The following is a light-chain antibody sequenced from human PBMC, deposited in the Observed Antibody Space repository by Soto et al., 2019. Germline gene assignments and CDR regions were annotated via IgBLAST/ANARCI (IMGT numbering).Light chain of an antibody. CDR1: QSVGSN. J-gene: IGKJ2*01. V-gene: IGKV3-15*01. CDR3: QQYSNWPPYT. CDR2: SAS. Sequence: EVVMTQSPATLSVSPGDRATLSCRASQSVGSNLAWYQQKPGQAPRLLIYSASTRATGIPARFSGSGSRTEFTLTISRLQSEDLAVYYCQQYSNWPPYTFGQGTKLEIK.